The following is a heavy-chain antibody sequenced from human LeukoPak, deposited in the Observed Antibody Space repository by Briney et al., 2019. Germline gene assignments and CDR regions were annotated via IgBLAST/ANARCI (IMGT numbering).Heavy chain of an antibody. V-gene: IGHV4-59*12. CDR2: IYYSGST. D-gene: IGHD3-9*01. CDR3: ARGRELRYFDWLLPGEAFDY. CDR1: GGSISSYY. Sequence: SEILSLTCTVSGGSISSYYWSWIRQPPGKGLEWIGYIYYSGSTNYNPSLKSRVTISVDTSKNQFSLKLSSVTAADTAVYYCARGRELRYFDWLLPGEAFDYWGQGTLVTVSS. J-gene: IGHJ4*02.